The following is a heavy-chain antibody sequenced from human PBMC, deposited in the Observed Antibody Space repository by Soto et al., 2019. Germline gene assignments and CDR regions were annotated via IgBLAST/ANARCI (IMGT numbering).Heavy chain of an antibody. Sequence: PGGSLRLSCAASGFTFSSYGMHWVRQAPGKGLEWVAVIWYDGSNKYYADSVKGRFTISRDNSKNTLYLQMNSLRAEDTAVYYCARDSDDILTSNWFDPWGQGTLVTVSS. D-gene: IGHD3-9*01. V-gene: IGHV3-33*01. CDR3: ARDSDDILTSNWFDP. CDR1: GFTFSSYG. CDR2: IWYDGSNK. J-gene: IGHJ5*02.